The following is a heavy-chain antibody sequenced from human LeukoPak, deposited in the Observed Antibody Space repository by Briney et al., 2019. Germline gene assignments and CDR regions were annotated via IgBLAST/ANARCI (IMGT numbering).Heavy chain of an antibody. V-gene: IGHV3-23*01. CDR2: ICGSVYA. D-gene: IGHD6-13*01. CDR1: GFTFSNDA. J-gene: IGHJ1*01. CDR3: TKDSKAVAGTRYFQH. Sequence: GGALRLSCAASGFTFSNDAMGWVRRGPGEGLGWGSGICGSVYAYYTESVKGRFTISVDESKTTLYLQMTSLRAEATAVYYCTKDSKAVAGTRYFQHWGQGTLVTVSS.